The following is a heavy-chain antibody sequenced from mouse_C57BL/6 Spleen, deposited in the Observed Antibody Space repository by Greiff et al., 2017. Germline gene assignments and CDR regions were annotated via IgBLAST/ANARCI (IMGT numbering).Heavy chain of an antibody. CDR3: ARGGYGHWYFDV. CDR1: GYSITSGYY. Sequence: EVHLVESGPGLVKPSQSLSLTCSVTGYSITSGYYWNWIRQFPGNKLEWMGYISYDGSNNYNPSLKNRISITRDTSKNQFFLKLNSVTTEDTATYYCARGGYGHWYFDVWGTGTTVTVSS. V-gene: IGHV3-6*01. CDR2: ISYDGSN. D-gene: IGHD1-1*02. J-gene: IGHJ1*03.